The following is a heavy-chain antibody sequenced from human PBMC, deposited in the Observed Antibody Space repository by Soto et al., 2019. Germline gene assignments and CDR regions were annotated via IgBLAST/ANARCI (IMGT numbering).Heavy chain of an antibody. CDR2: IYYSGST. CDR1: GGSISSGGYY. Sequence: QVQLQESGPGLVKPSQTLSLTCTVSGGSISSGGYYWSWIRQHPGKGLEWIGYIYYSGSTYYNPSLKSRVTISVDTSKNQFSLKLSSVTAADTAVYYCARYRPVATKAGWFGPWGQGTLVTVSS. CDR3: ARYRPVATKAGWFGP. D-gene: IGHD5-12*01. V-gene: IGHV4-31*03. J-gene: IGHJ5*02.